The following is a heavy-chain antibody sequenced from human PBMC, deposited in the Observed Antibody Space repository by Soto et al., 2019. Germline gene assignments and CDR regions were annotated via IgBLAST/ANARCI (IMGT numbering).Heavy chain of an antibody. V-gene: IGHV4-34*01. CDR2: INHSGST. D-gene: IGHD4-17*01. J-gene: IGHJ5*02. CDR3: ARETYGDYVGYFDP. CDR1: GGSFSGYY. Sequence: TSETLSLTCAVYGGSFSGYYWSWIRQPPGKGLEWIGEINHSGSTNYNPSLKSRVTISVDTSKNQFPLKLSSVTAADTAVYYCARETYGDYVGYFDPWGQGIQVTVSS.